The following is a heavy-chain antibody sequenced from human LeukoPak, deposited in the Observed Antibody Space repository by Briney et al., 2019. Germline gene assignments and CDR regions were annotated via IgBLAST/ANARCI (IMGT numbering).Heavy chain of an antibody. Sequence: GGSLRLSCAASGFTFSNYVMTWVRQAPGKGLEWVSTIGGTDAGTYYADSVKGRFTISRDNSKNTLYLQMNSLRAEDTAVYYCAKGAVPAATYNWFDPWGQGTLVTVSS. D-gene: IGHD2-15*01. CDR3: AKGAVPAATYNWFDP. J-gene: IGHJ5*02. CDR2: IGGTDAGT. CDR1: GFTFSNYV. V-gene: IGHV3-23*01.